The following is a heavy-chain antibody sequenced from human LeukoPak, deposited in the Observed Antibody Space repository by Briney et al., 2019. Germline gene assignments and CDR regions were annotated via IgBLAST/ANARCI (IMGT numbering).Heavy chain of an antibody. D-gene: IGHD2-2*01. J-gene: IGHJ4*02. CDR2: ISGSGGST. V-gene: IGHV3-23*01. Sequence: AGGSLRLSCAASGFTFSSYAMSWVRQAPGKGLEWVSAISGSGGSTYYADSVKGRFTISRDNSKNTLYLQMNSLRAEDTAVYYCAKLPDIVVVPAAIDYWGQGTLVTVSS. CDR1: GFTFSSYA. CDR3: AKLPDIVVVPAAIDY.